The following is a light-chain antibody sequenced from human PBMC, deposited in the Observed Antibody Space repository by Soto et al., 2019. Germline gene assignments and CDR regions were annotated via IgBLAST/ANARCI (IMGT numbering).Light chain of an antibody. J-gene: IGKJ5*01. CDR1: QSVSSSY. V-gene: IGKV3-20*01. Sequence: EIVLTQSPGTLSLSPGERATLSCRASQSVSSSYLAWYQQKPGQAPRLLIYGASSRATGIPDRFSGSGSGTDFTLTISRLEPEDFSTYYCQQAYSSPLPVGQGTRRESK. CDR3: QQAYSSPLP. CDR2: GAS.